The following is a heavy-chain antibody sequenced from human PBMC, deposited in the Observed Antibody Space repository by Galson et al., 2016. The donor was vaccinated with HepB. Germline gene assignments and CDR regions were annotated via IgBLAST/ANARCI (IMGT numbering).Heavy chain of an antibody. J-gene: IGHJ6*02. V-gene: IGHV3-23*01. D-gene: IGHD3-9*01. CDR3: AKPPILTCYSNLGYYFYAMDV. Sequence: SLRLSCAASGFTFSSYAMSWVRQAPGKGLEWVSALSSSGGSTFYADSVKGRFTISRDNSKNTLNLQINSLRAEDTAVKYWAKPPILTCYSNLGYYFYAMDVWGQGTTVTVSS. CDR2: LSSSGGST. CDR1: GFTFSSYA.